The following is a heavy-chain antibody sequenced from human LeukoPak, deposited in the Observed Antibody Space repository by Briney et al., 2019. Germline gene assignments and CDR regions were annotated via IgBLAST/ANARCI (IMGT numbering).Heavy chain of an antibody. D-gene: IGHD6-19*01. J-gene: IGHJ4*02. CDR2: INPSGGST. CDR3: ARALGRQWLGLDY. V-gene: IGHV1-46*01. CDR1: GYTFTSYY. Sequence: ASVKVSCKASGYTFTSYYMHWVRQAPGQEPEWMGIINPSGGSTSYAQKFQGRVTMTRDTSTSTDYMELSSLRSEDTAVYYCARALGRQWLGLDYWGQGTLVTVSS.